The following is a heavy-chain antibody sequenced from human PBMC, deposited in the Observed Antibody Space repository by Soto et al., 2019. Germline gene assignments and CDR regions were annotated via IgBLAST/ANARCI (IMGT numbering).Heavy chain of an antibody. CDR2: ISYDGSKK. CDR3: AKDLDVVVVVTATRGLDV. V-gene: IGHV3-30*18. Sequence: QVQLVESGGGVVQPGRSLRLSCAASRFTFDNYGLHWVRQAPGKGLEWVAVISYDGSKKFYADSVTGRFTISRDNSKNTLYLQMNTLRVEDTAVYYCAKDLDVVVVVTATRGLDVWGQGTTVTVSS. CDR1: RFTFDNYG. D-gene: IGHD2-15*01. J-gene: IGHJ6*02.